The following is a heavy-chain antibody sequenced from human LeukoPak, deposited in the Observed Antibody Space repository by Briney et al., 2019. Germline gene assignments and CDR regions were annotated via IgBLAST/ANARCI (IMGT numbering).Heavy chain of an antibody. CDR2: ISSSGSTI. J-gene: IGHJ4*02. CDR1: GFTFSSYE. CDR3: AREPGFCTNGVCYTRAFDY. Sequence: GGSLRLSSAASGFTFSSYEMNWVRQAPGKGLEWVSYISSSGSTIYYADSVKGRFTISRDNAKNSLYLQMNSLRAEDTAVYYCAREPGFCTNGVCYTRAFDYWGQGTLVTVSS. V-gene: IGHV3-48*03. D-gene: IGHD2-8*01.